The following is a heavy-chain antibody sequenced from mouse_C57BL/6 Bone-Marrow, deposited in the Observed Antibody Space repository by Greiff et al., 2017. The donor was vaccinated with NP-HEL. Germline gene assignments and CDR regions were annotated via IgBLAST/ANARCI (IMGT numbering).Heavy chain of an antibody. CDR3: ARCLLYFDY. D-gene: IGHD2-10*01. CDR2: IYPGSGNT. CDR1: GYSFTSYY. Sequence: VKLQESGPELVKPGASVKISCKASGYSFTSYYIHWVKQRPGQGLEWIGWIYPGSGNTKYNEKFKGKATLTADTSSSTAYMQLSSLTSEDSAVYYCARCLLYFDYWGQGTTLTVSS. J-gene: IGHJ2*01. V-gene: IGHV1-66*01.